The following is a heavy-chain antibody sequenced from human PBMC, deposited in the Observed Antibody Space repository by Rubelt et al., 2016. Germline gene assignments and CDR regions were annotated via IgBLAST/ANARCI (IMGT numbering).Heavy chain of an antibody. CDR2: INHSGFA. J-gene: IGHJ4*02. D-gene: IGHD2/OR15-2a*01. V-gene: IGHV4-34*01. CDR1: GGSFSDYY. CDR3: ARGGTNIASRPNFDW. Sequence: QVQLQQWGAGLLKPSETLSLTCAVYGGSFSDYYWSWIRQSPGKGLEWIGEINHSGFANYNPSLKSRVTMSVDTSKNQFSLKVNFVTAADTAVYYCARGGTNIASRPNFDWWGQGTLVTVSS.